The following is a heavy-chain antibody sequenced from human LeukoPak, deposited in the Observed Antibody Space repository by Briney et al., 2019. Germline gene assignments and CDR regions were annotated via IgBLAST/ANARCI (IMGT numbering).Heavy chain of an antibody. CDR1: GFPFSDYY. D-gene: IGHD5-24*01. V-gene: IGHV3-30*02. Sequence: GGSLRLSCAASGFPFSDYYMSWTRQAPGKGLEWVAFIRYDGSNKYYADSVKGRFTISRDNSKNTLYLQMNSLRAEDTAVYYCAKDRAEMAIFYSFDYWGQGTLVTVSS. CDR3: AKDRAEMAIFYSFDY. J-gene: IGHJ4*02. CDR2: IRYDGSNK.